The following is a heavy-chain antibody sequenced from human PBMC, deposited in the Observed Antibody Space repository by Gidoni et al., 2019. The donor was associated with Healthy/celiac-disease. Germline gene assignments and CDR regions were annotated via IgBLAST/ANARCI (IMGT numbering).Heavy chain of an antibody. Sequence: QVPLVESGGAVVQPVRSLRLSCAASAFPFGSYAMHWVRQAQGKGLEWVAVITYDGRNKYDADAVKGRFTISRDNSKKTRYLQMNSLRAEDTAVYYCARGPRRELAYFDYWGQGTLVTVSS. CDR3: ARGPRRELAYFDY. V-gene: IGHV3-30*04. D-gene: IGHD1-26*01. CDR1: AFPFGSYA. J-gene: IGHJ4*02. CDR2: ITYDGRNK.